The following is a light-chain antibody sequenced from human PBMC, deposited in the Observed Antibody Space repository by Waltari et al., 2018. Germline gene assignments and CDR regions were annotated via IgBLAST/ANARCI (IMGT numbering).Light chain of an antibody. CDR2: DVT. Sequence: QSALTQPASMSASPGQAITISCTGSTNDVGGHDFVSWKQQHPGQATKLIIYDVTKRPSGVSNRFSGSKSGNTASRTISGLQGEDEAHYYCSTFSSGDTLVLFGGGTRLTVL. CDR3: STFSSGDTLVL. J-gene: IGLJ2*01. CDR1: TNDVGGHDF. V-gene: IGLV2-14*03.